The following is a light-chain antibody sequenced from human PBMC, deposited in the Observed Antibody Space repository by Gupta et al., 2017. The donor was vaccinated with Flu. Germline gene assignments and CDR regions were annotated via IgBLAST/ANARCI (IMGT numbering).Light chain of an antibody. CDR2: DDG. Sequence: SYVLTQPPSVSVAPGQTASIPCGGNNIVSKTVHWYQQKPGQDPVLVVEDDGDRPSGIPARFSCDTTSGNTATLTISRVEAGDEADYYSRVWDGNREHLVFGGGAKLTVL. V-gene: IGLV3-21*02. CDR1: NIVSKT. J-gene: IGLJ2*01. CDR3: RVWDGNREHLV.